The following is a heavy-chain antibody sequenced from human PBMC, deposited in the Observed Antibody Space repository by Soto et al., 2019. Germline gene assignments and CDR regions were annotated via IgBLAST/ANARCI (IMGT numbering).Heavy chain of an antibody. CDR3: ARGSFQNWFDP. CDR1: GYTFTSYD. CDR2: MNPSSGNT. J-gene: IGHJ5*02. Sequence: ASVKVSCKASGYTFTSYDINWVLQATVQGLEWMGWMNPSSGNTGYAQKFQGRVTMTRNTSISTAYMELSSLRSEDTAVYYCARGSFQNWFDPWGQGTLVTVSS. V-gene: IGHV1-8*01.